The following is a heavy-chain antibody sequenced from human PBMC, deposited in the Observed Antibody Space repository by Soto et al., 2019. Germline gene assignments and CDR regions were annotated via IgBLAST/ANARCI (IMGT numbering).Heavy chain of an antibody. V-gene: IGHV4-59*01. Sequence: PSETLSLTCTVSGGSISSYYWSWIRQPPGKGLEWIGYIYYSGSTNYNPSLKSRVTISVDTSKNQFSLKLSSVTAADTAVYYCARVGNYDILTGYTGAFDYWGQGTLVTVSS. J-gene: IGHJ4*02. CDR2: IYYSGST. D-gene: IGHD3-9*01. CDR1: GGSISSYY. CDR3: ARVGNYDILTGYTGAFDY.